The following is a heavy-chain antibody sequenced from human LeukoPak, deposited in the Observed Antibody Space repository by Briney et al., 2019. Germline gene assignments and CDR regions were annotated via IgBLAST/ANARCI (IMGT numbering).Heavy chain of an antibody. V-gene: IGHV3-33*01. CDR3: ARDKGTLGDFWSGYYDVSYYFDY. D-gene: IGHD3-3*01. Sequence: GGSLRLSCAASGFTFSSYGMHWVRQAPGKGLEWVAVIWYDGSNKYYADSVKGRFTISRDNSKNTLYLQMNSRRAEDTAVYYCARDKGTLGDFWSGYYDVSYYFDYWGQGTLVTVSS. CDR1: GFTFSSYG. J-gene: IGHJ4*02. CDR2: IWYDGSNK.